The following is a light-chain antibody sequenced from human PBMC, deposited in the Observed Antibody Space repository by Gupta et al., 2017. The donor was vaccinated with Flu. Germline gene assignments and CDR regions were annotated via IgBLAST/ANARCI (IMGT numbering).Light chain of an antibody. V-gene: IGKV3-15*01. J-gene: IGKJ2*01. CDR2: GAS. Sequence: EIVMTQSPATLSVSRGERATLSCRASQSVSSNLAWYQQKPGQAPRLLIYGASTRATGIPARFSGSGSGTEFTLTISSLQSEDFAVYYCQQYNNWPRAYTFGQGTKLEIK. CDR1: QSVSSN. CDR3: QQYNNWPRAYT.